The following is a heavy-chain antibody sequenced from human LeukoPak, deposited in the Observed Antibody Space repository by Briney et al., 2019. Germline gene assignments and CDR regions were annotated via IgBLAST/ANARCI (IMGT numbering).Heavy chain of an antibody. V-gene: IGHV3-23*01. CDR3: TKDGGRTIMVVAASHY. D-gene: IGHD2-15*01. Sequence: PGGSLRLSCAASGFTVSSKYMNWVRQAPGKGLEWVSGISGRGDSTYYADSVKGRFTISRDNSKNTLYLQMNSLRAEDTAVYYCTKDGGRTIMVVAASHYWGQGTLVTVSS. CDR2: ISGRGDST. J-gene: IGHJ4*02. CDR1: GFTVSSKY.